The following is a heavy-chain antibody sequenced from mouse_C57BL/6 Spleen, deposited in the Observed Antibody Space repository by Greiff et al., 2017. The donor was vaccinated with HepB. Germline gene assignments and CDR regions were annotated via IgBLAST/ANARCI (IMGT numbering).Heavy chain of an antibody. J-gene: IGHJ1*03. CDR1: GFTFSSYA. CDR3: ARDTPYYYGSSNWYFDV. CDR2: ISDGGSYT. V-gene: IGHV5-4*01. Sequence: EVKLVESGGGLVKPGGSLKLSCAASGFTFSSYAMSWVRQTPEKRLEWVATISDGGSYTYYPDNVKGRFTISRDNAKNNLYLQMSHLKSEDTAMYYCARDTPYYYGSSNWYFDVWGTGTTVTVSS. D-gene: IGHD1-1*01.